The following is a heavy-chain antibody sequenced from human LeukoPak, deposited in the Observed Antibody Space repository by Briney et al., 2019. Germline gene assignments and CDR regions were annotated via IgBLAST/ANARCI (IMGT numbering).Heavy chain of an antibody. D-gene: IGHD5-18*01. CDR1: GYSISSGYY. CDR3: ARVNTGPPYFDY. J-gene: IGHJ4*02. V-gene: IGHV4-38-2*01. CDR2: IYHSGST. Sequence: PSETLSLTCAVSGYSISSGYYWGWIRQPPGKGLEWIGSIYHSGSTYYNPSLKSRVTISVDTSKNQFSLKLSSVTAADTAVYYCARVNTGPPYFDYWGQGTLVTVSS.